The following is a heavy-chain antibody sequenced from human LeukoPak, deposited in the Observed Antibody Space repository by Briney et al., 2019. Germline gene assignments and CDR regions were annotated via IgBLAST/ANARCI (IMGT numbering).Heavy chain of an antibody. D-gene: IGHD5-18*01. J-gene: IGHJ4*02. CDR1: GFTVSSNY. V-gene: IGHV3-53*01. Sequence: GGSLRLSCAASGFTVSSNYMSWVRQAPGKGLEWVSVIYSGGSTYYADSVKGRFTISRDNSKNTLYLQMNSLRAEDTAVYYCARGGGIQLWSTKRSQTYFDYWGQGTLVTVSS. CDR2: IYSGGST. CDR3: ARGGGIQLWSTKRSQTYFDY.